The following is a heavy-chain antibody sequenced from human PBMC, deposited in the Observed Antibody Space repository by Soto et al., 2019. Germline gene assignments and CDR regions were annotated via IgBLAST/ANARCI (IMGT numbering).Heavy chain of an antibody. CDR1: GFTFSSYA. CDR2: ISGSGGST. Sequence: GGSLRLSCAASGFTFSSYAMSWVRQAPGKGLEWVSAISGSGGSTYYADSVKGRFTISRDNSKNTLYLQMNSLRAEDTAVYYCAKCGLVVRGVRGALDYYYYMDVWGKGTTVTVSS. D-gene: IGHD3-10*01. V-gene: IGHV3-23*01. CDR3: AKCGLVVRGVRGALDYYYYMDV. J-gene: IGHJ6*03.